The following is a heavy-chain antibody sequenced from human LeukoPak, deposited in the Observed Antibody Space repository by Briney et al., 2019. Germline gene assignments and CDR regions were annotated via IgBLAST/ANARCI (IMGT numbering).Heavy chain of an antibody. V-gene: IGHV1-69*13. CDR3: ARDRTPLGYCTNGVCSNGIYFDY. D-gene: IGHD2-8*01. J-gene: IGHJ4*02. Sequence: GASVKVSCKASGYTFTSYGISWVRQAPGQGLEWMGGIIPIFGTANYAQKFQGRVTITADESTSTAYMELSSLRSEDTAVYYCARDRTPLGYCTNGVCSNGIYFDYWGQGTLVTVSS. CDR2: IIPIFGTA. CDR1: GYTFTSYG.